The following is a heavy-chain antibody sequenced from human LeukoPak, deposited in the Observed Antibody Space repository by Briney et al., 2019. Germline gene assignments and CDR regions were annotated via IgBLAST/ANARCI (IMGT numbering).Heavy chain of an antibody. Sequence: PGRSLRLSCAASGFTFSSYGMHWVRQAPGKGLEWVAVIWYDGSNKYYADSVKGRFTISRDNSKNTLYLRMNSLRAEDTAVYYCAREGIGIAAAGAYYYYYYMDVWGKGTTVTVSS. J-gene: IGHJ6*03. CDR1: GFTFSSYG. CDR3: AREGIGIAAAGAYYYYYYMDV. CDR2: IWYDGSNK. D-gene: IGHD6-13*01. V-gene: IGHV3-33*01.